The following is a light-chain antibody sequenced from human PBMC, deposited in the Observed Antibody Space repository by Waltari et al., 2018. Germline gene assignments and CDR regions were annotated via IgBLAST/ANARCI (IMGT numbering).Light chain of an antibody. CDR1: SSDVGYYNL. CDR3: CSFAGSVTFVV. V-gene: IGLV2-23*02. CDR2: EVT. Sequence: QSALTQPASVSGSPGQSLTLFCSGTSSDVGYYNLASWYQQHPGKAPKVIIYEVTKRPSGVSNRFSGSKSGNTASLTISGLQAEDEAEYFCCSFAGSVTFVVFGGGTKVTVL. J-gene: IGLJ2*01.